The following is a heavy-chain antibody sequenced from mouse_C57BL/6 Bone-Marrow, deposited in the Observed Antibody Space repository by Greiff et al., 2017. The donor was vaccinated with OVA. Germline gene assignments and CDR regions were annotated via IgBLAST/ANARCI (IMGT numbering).Heavy chain of an antibody. CDR1: GYTFTSYW. V-gene: IGHV1-69*01. CDR2: IDPSDSYT. J-gene: IGHJ4*01. Sequence: LQQPGAELVMPGASVKLSCKASGYTFTSYWMHWVKQRPGQGLEWIGEIDPSDSYTNYNQKFKGKSTLTVDKSSSTAYMQLSSLTSEDSAVYYCARIPGAMDYWGQGTSVTVSS. D-gene: IGHD5-1-1*01. CDR3: ARIPGAMDY.